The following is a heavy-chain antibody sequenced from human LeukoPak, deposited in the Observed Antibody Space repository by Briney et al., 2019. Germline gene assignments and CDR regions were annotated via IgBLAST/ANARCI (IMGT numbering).Heavy chain of an antibody. CDR2: INHSGST. CDR3: ARGSYSSGWTAEYFQH. Sequence: SETLSLTCAVYGGSFSGYYWSWIRQPPGKGLEWIGEINHSGSTNYNPSLKSRVTISADTSKNQFSLKLSSVTAADTAVYYCARGSYSSGWTAEYFQHWGQGTLVTVSS. J-gene: IGHJ1*01. CDR1: GGSFSGYY. V-gene: IGHV4-34*01. D-gene: IGHD6-19*01.